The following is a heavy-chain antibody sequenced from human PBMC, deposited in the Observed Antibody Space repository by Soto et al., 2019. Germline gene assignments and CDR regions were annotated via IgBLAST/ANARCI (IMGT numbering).Heavy chain of an antibody. J-gene: IGHJ5*02. CDR3: ARNDYDFWSGSTGGWFDP. D-gene: IGHD3-3*01. V-gene: IGHV1-69*02. Sequence: SVKVSCKASGGTFSSYTISWVRQAPGQGLEWMGRIIPILGIANYAQKFQGRVTITADKSTSTAYMELSSLRSEDTAVYYCARNDYDFWSGSTGGWFDPWGQGTLVTVSS. CDR1: GGTFSSYT. CDR2: IIPILGIA.